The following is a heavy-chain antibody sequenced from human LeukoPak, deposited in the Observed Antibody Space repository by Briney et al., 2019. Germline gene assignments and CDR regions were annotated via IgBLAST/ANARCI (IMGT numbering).Heavy chain of an antibody. D-gene: IGHD6-19*01. CDR3: ARDSSGWYYFDY. Sequence: PSETLSLTCTVSGGSISSNYWSWIRQPPGKGLEWIGYIYYSGSTNYNPSLKSRVTISVDTSKNQFSLKLSSVTAADTAVYYCARDSSGWYYFDYWGQGTLVTVSS. V-gene: IGHV4-59*01. CDR2: IYYSGST. CDR1: GGSISSNY. J-gene: IGHJ4*02.